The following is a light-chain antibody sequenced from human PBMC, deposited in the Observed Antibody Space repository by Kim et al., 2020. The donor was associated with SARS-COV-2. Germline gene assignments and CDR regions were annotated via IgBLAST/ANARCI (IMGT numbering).Light chain of an antibody. V-gene: IGLV3-19*01. Sequence: VALGQTVRITCQGDSRRSDYATWYQQKPGQAPILVSYGKNNRPSGIPDRFSGSSSGNTASLTITGTQAGDEADYYCNSRDSNDNVVFGGGTKLTVL. CDR2: GKN. CDR3: NSRDSNDNVV. J-gene: IGLJ2*01. CDR1: SRRSDY.